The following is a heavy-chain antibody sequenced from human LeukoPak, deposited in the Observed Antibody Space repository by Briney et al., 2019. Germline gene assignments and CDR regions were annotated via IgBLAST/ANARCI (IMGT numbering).Heavy chain of an antibody. D-gene: IGHD6-19*01. Sequence: SETLSLTCTVSGGSISSYFWSWVRQPPGKGLEWIGYIYYSGSTNYNPSLKSRVTISVDTSKNQFSLKLSSVTAADTAVYYCARIDRAVAGTIDYWGQGTLVTVSS. CDR3: ARIDRAVAGTIDY. J-gene: IGHJ4*02. V-gene: IGHV4-59*08. CDR1: GGSISSYF. CDR2: IYYSGST.